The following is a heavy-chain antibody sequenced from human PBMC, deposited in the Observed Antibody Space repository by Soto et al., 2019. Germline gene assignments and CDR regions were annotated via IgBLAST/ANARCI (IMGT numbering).Heavy chain of an antibody. J-gene: IGHJ3*02. D-gene: IGHD3-22*01. CDR1: GYSFTSYW. Sequence: GESLKISCKGSGYSFTSYWIGWVRQMPGKGLEWMGIIYPGDSDTRYSPSFQGQVTISADKSISTAYLQWSSLKASDTAMYYCARDNYYNSSGPHAFDIWGQGTMVTVSS. CDR3: ARDNYYNSSGPHAFDI. CDR2: IYPGDSDT. V-gene: IGHV5-51*01.